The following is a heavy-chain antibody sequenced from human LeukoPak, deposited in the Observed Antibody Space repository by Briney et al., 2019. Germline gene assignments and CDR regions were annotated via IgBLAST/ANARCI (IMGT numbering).Heavy chain of an antibody. D-gene: IGHD3-10*01. CDR3: AREGRNYYGSFDY. Sequence: GGSLRLSCAASGFTFSSYWMSWVRQAPGKGLEWVANIKEDGSEKYYVDSVKGRLTISRDTAKSSLYLQMNSLRAEDTAVYYCAREGRNYYGSFDYWGQGTLVTVSS. V-gene: IGHV3-7*01. CDR1: GFTFSSYW. J-gene: IGHJ4*02. CDR2: IKEDGSEK.